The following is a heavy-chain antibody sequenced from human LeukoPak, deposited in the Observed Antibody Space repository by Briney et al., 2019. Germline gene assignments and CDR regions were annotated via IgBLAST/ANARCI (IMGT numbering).Heavy chain of an antibody. CDR3: ARGQRAIGYCSSTSCSFGMDV. Sequence: GGSLRLSCAASGFTFNSYWMSWVRQAPGKGLEWVANIKQDGSEKYYVDSVKGRFTISRDNAKNSLYLQMNSLRAEDTAVYYCARGQRAIGYCSSTSCSFGMDVWGKGTTVTVSS. D-gene: IGHD2-2*01. CDR1: GFTFNSYW. CDR2: IKQDGSEK. J-gene: IGHJ6*04. V-gene: IGHV3-7*03.